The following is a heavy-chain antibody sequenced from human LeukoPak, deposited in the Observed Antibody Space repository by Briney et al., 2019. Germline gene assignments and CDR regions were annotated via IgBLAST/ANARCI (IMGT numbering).Heavy chain of an antibody. Sequence: GGSLRLSCAASGFTFSNAWMSWVRQAPGKGLEWVAVISYDGSNKYYADSVKGRFTISRDNSKNTLYLQMNSLRAEDTAVYYCAKHAQRIYYGMDVWGQGTTVTVSS. D-gene: IGHD2-2*01. CDR1: GFTFSNAW. CDR3: AKHAQRIYYGMDV. J-gene: IGHJ6*02. CDR2: ISYDGSNK. V-gene: IGHV3-30*18.